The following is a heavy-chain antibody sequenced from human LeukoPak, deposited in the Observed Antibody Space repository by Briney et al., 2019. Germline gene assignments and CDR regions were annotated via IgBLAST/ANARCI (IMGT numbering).Heavy chain of an antibody. V-gene: IGHV3-21*01. Sequence: PGGSLRLSCAASGSTFSSYSMNWVRQAPGKGLEWVSSISSSSSYIYYADSVKGRFTISRDNAKNSLYLQMNSLRAEDTAVYYCARFRVAVAGTGDYFDYWGQGTLVTVSS. J-gene: IGHJ4*02. CDR3: ARFRVAVAGTGDYFDY. CDR2: ISSSSSYI. CDR1: GSTFSSYS. D-gene: IGHD6-19*01.